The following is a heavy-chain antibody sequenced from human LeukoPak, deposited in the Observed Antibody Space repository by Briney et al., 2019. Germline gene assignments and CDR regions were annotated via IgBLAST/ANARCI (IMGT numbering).Heavy chain of an antibody. CDR2: IYHSGNT. CDR3: ARVRFGSGWLIDY. V-gene: IGHV4-38-2*02. J-gene: IGHJ4*02. Sequence: SETLSLTCTVSGYSISSGFYWVWIRQPPGKGLEWIGTIYHSGNTQYNPSLKSRVTISVDTSKNQFSLKLSSVTAADTAVYYCARVRFGSGWLIDYWGQGTLVTASS. D-gene: IGHD6-19*01. CDR1: GYSISSGFY.